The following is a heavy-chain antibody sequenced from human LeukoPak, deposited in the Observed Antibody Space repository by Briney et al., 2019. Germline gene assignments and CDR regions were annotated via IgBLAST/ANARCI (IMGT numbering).Heavy chain of an antibody. CDR2: INGDGSTI. Sequence: GGSLRLSCAASGFTFSSNWMHWVRQAPGKGLVWVSRINGDGSTINYADSVKGRFTISRDNAKNTLYLQMNSLRAEDTAIYYCAREGYSGSYSDWGQGTLVTVSS. CDR3: AREGYSGSYSD. D-gene: IGHD1-26*01. CDR1: GFTFSSNW. J-gene: IGHJ4*02. V-gene: IGHV3-74*01.